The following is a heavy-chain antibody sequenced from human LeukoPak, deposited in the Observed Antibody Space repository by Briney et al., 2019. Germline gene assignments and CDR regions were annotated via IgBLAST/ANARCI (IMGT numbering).Heavy chain of an antibody. CDR2: INHSGST. CDR3: ARMLGGVVAATFDY. J-gene: IGHJ4*02. D-gene: IGHD3-16*01. CDR1: GGSFSGYY. V-gene: IGHV4-34*01. Sequence: SETLSLTCAVYGGSFSGYYWSWIRQPPGKGLEWIGEINHSGSTNYNPSLKSRVTISVDTSKNQFSLKLSSETAADTAVYYCARMLGGVVAATFDYWGQGTLVTVSS.